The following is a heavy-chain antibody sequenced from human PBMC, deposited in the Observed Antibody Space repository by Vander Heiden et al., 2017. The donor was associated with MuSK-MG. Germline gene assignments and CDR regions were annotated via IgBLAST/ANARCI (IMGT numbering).Heavy chain of an antibody. CDR3: ASSTSFWSVDYECGAGWFDP. CDR2: IYYSGST. V-gene: IGHV4-30-4*08. J-gene: IGHJ5*02. D-gene: IGHD3-3*01. CDR1: GGSIRSGDYY. Sequence: QVQLQESGPGLVKPSQTLSLTCTVSGGSIRSGDYYWSWIRQPPGKGLEWIGYIYYSGSTYYNPSIKRRVTISVDTSKNQFALKRSSVTAAATAVYSCASSTSFWSVDYECGAGWFDPWGQGTLVTVFS.